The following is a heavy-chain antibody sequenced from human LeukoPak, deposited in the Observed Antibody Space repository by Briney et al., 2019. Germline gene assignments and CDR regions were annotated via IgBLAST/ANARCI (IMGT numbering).Heavy chain of an antibody. D-gene: IGHD6-6*01. CDR2: IYYSGST. V-gene: IGHV4-59*01. CDR1: GGSISSYY. Sequence: SETLSLTCTVSGGSISSYYCSWIRQPPGKGLEWIGYIYYSGSTNYNPSLKSRVTISVDTSKSQFSLKLSSVTAADTAMYYCATVVPTYYDYCYMDVWGNGTTITVSS. J-gene: IGHJ6*03. CDR3: ATVVPTYYDYCYMDV.